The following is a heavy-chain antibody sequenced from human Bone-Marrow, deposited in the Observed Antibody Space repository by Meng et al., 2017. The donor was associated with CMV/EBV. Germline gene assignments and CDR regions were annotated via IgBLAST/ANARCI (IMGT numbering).Heavy chain of an antibody. CDR1: GGSFSGYY. D-gene: IGHD4-17*01. J-gene: IGHJ3*02. V-gene: IGHV4-34*01. CDR3: ARARPYGLFFDI. CDR2: INHSGST. Sequence: SETLSLTCAVYGGSFSGYYWSWIRQPPGKGLEWIGEINHSGSTNYNPSLKSRVTISVDTSKNQFSLKLSSVTAADTAVYYCARARPYGLFFDIWGQGTMVTVSS.